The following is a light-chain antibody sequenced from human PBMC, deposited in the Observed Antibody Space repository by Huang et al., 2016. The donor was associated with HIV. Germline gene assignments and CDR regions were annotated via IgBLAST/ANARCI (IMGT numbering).Light chain of an antibody. CDR1: QSLVHSDGNTY. J-gene: IGKJ4*01. CDR3: MQGTHWPLT. V-gene: IGKV2-30*02. Sequence: DVVMTQSPLSLPVTLGQPASISCSSSQSLVHSDGNTYLSWFQQRPGQSPLRLIYKLSNRDSGVPDRFSGIGSGTDFTLKITSVEAEDVGVYYCMQGTHWPLTFGGGTKVEIK. CDR2: KLS.